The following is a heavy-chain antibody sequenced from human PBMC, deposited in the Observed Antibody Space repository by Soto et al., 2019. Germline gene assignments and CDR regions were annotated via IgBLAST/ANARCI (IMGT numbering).Heavy chain of an antibody. V-gene: IGHV1-18*04. CDR3: AIDPDQWLPGASFVP. D-gene: IGHD6-19*01. CDR2: ISAYNGNT. CDR1: GYTFTSYG. Sequence: ASEKVSCKASGYTFTSYGISWVRQAPGQGLEWMGWISAYNGNTNYAQKLQGRVTMTTDTSTSTAYMELRSLRSDDTAVYYCAIDPDQWLPGASFVPWGTGTLVRVST. J-gene: IGHJ5*02.